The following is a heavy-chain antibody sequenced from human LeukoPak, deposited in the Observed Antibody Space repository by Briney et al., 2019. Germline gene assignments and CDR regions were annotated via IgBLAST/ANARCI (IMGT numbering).Heavy chain of an antibody. CDR3: ARARYSSGWRPRRPCYFDY. CDR1: GFTFSSYW. CDR2: IKQDGSEK. D-gene: IGHD6-19*01. Sequence: GGSLRLSCAASGFTFSSYWMSWVRQAPGKGLEWVANIKQDGSEKCYVDSVKGRFTISRDNAKNSLYLQMNSLRAEDTAVYYCARARYSSGWRPRRPCYFDYWGQGTLVTVSS. V-gene: IGHV3-7*01. J-gene: IGHJ4*02.